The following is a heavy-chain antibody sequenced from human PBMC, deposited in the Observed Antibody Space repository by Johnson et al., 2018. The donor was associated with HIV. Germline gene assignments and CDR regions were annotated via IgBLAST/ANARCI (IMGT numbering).Heavy chain of an antibody. D-gene: IGHD3-3*02. CDR2: IKQDGSQT. Sequence: VQLVESGGGVVQPGRSLRLSCAASGFTFSSYAMHWVRQAPGKGLEWVANIKQDGSQTFYLDSVQGRFTISRDNVNNSVSLLLNSLRVEDTAVYFCARAHLIFPKNAFDIWGRGTMVTVSS. J-gene: IGHJ3*02. V-gene: IGHV3-7*01. CDR1: GFTFSSYA. CDR3: ARAHLIFPKNAFDI.